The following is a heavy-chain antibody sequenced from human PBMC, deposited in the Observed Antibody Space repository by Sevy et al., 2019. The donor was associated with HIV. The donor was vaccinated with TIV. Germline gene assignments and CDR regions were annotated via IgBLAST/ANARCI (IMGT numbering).Heavy chain of an antibody. CDR1: GFTFSTYG. CDR3: AKVLHIVVVPAAIDYYYGMDV. Sequence: GGSLRLSCAASGFTFSTYGMHWVRQAPGKGLEWVACIRFDGSIKYYTDSGKGRLTIARDNSKNTRYLHMNSLRAEDTAVYFCAKVLHIVVVPAAIDYYYGMDVWGQGTTVTVSS. J-gene: IGHJ6*02. D-gene: IGHD2-2*01. CDR2: IRFDGSIK. V-gene: IGHV3-30*02.